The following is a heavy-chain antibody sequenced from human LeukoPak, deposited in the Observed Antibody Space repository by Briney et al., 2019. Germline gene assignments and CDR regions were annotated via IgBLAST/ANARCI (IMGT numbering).Heavy chain of an antibody. CDR1: GFTFSSFW. J-gene: IGHJ6*02. D-gene: IGHD2-15*01. V-gene: IGHV3-74*01. CDR2: INRDGNST. CDR3: TRDVSCGMDV. Sequence: GGSLRLSCAASGFTFSSFWMHWVRQAPGKGLVWVSRINRDGNSTSYADSVKGRFTMSRDNAKNTLYLQMNSRRAQGTVVYYCTRDVSCGMDVWGQGTTVTV.